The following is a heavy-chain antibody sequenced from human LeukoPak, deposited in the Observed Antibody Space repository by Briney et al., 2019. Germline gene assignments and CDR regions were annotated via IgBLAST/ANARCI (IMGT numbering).Heavy chain of an antibody. CDR2: IKYDGSNS. J-gene: IGHJ4*02. CDR3: ARDLNSYGYKWSFDY. CDR1: GFTFSSYT. D-gene: IGHD5-18*01. Sequence: GGSLRLSCAASGFTFSSYTMHWVRQTPGKGLEGVAVIKYDGSNSYYGDSVKGRFTISRDSSKNTLYLQLSTLRVEDTAVYYCARDLNSYGYKWSFDYWGQGTLVTVSS. V-gene: IGHV3-30-3*01.